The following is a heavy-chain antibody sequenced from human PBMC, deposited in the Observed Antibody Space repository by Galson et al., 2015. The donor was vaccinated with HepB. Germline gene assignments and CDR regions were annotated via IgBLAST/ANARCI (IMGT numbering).Heavy chain of an antibody. J-gene: IGHJ6*02. D-gene: IGHD3-10*01. CDR2: IKQDGSEK. CDR3: ARERRLWFGELLGYGMDV. CDR1: GFTFSSYA. V-gene: IGHV3-7*03. Sequence: GFTFSSYAMHWVRQAPGKGLEWVANIKQDGSEKYYVDSVKGRFTISRDNAKNSLYLQMNSLRAEDTAVYYCARERRLWFGELLGYGMDVWGQGTTVTVSS.